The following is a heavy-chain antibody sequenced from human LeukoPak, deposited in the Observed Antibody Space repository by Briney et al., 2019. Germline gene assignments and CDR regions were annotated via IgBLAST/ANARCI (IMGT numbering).Heavy chain of an antibody. D-gene: IGHD3-3*01. Sequence: GASVKVSCKASGYTFTNYDINWVRQATGQGLEWMGWMNPNSGNTGYAQKFQGRVTMTRNTSISTAYMELSSLRSEDTAVYYCARASITYDFWSGYFFYYYYGMDVWGQGTTVTVSS. CDR2: MNPNSGNT. CDR1: GYTFTNYD. V-gene: IGHV1-8*01. CDR3: ARASITYDFWSGYFFYYYYGMDV. J-gene: IGHJ6*02.